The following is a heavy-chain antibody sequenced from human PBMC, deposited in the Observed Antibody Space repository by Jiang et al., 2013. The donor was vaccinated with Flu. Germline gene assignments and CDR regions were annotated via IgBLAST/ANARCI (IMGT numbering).Heavy chain of an antibody. Sequence: AMSWVRRRPGKGLEWVGFIRSRLYGGTTEYDASVKGRFTISRDDSKSIAYLQMNSLKIEDTAVYYCTRFPEGYGDYGMDVWGQGTTVTVSS. D-gene: IGHD4-17*01. V-gene: IGHV3-49*04. J-gene: IGHJ6*02. CDR3: TRFPEGYGDYGMDV. CDR2: IRSRLYGGTT. CDR1: A.